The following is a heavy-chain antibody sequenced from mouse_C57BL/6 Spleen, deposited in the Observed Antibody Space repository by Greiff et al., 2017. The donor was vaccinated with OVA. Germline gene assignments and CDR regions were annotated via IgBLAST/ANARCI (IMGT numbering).Heavy chain of an antibody. V-gene: IGHV3-6*01. CDR2: ISYDGSN. D-gene: IGHD2-4*01. Sequence: EVQLVESGPGLVKPSQSLSLTCSVTGYSITSGYYWNWIRQFPGNKLEWMGYISYDGSNNYNPSLKNRISITRDTSKNQFFLKLNSVTTEDTATYYCANYDEGWYFDVWGTGTTVTVSS. CDR1: GYSITSGYY. J-gene: IGHJ1*03. CDR3: ANYDEGWYFDV.